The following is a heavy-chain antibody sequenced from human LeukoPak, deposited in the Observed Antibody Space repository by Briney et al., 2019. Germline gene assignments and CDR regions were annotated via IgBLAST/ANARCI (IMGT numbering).Heavy chain of an antibody. J-gene: IGHJ4*02. Sequence: GGSLRLSCAASGFTFSTYAMTWVRQAPGKGLEWVSLISRGGDVTYYADSVKGRFTISRDSSKNTLYLQMHSLRVEDTAVYYCAARPGEVAVPYDYWGQGTLATVSS. D-gene: IGHD2-15*01. CDR2: ISRGGDVT. V-gene: IGHV3-23*01. CDR1: GFTFSTYA. CDR3: AARPGEVAVPYDY.